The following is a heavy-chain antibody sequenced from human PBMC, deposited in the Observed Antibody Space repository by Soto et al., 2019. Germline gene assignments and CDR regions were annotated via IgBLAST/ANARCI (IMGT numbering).Heavy chain of an antibody. V-gene: IGHV3-23*01. CDR3: ARDGGVSVPLLDADY. CDR1: GFTFSSYG. J-gene: IGHJ4*02. Sequence: EVQLLESGGDLVQPGGSLRLSCAASGFTFSSYGMSWVRQAPGRGLEWVSSISGSGASTHYADSVKGHFTISRDNSKNTLYLQMSGLRAEDTATYYCARDGGVSVPLLDADYWGQGTLVTVSS. CDR2: ISGSGAST. D-gene: IGHD3-16*01.